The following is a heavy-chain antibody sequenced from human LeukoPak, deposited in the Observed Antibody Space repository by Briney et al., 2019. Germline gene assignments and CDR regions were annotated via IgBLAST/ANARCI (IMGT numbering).Heavy chain of an antibody. CDR1: GFTFSSYG. Sequence: GRSLRLSCAASGFTFSSYGMHWVRQAPCKGLEWVAVIWYDGSNKYYADSVKGRFTISRDNSKNTLYLQMNSLRAEDTAVYYCARDYPQGDAFDIWGQGTMVTVSS. CDR2: IWYDGSNK. J-gene: IGHJ3*02. V-gene: IGHV3-33*01. CDR3: ARDYPQGDAFDI.